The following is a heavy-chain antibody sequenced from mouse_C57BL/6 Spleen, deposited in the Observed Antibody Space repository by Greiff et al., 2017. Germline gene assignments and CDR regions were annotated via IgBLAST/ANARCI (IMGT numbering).Heavy chain of an antibody. V-gene: IGHV14-1*01. CDR2: IDPEDGDT. D-gene: IGHD1-1*01. Sequence: EVQLQQSGAELVRPGASVKLSCTASGFNIKDYYMHWVKQRPEQGLEWIGRIDPEDGDTEYAPKFQGKATMTADTSSNTAYLQLSSLTSEDTAVYYCTTSLITTVAPWYFDVWGTGTTVTVSS. J-gene: IGHJ1*03. CDR3: TTSLITTVAPWYFDV. CDR1: GFNIKDYY.